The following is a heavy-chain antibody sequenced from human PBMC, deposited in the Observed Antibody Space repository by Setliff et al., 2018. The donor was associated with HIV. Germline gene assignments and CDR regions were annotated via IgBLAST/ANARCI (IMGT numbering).Heavy chain of an antibody. D-gene: IGHD3-9*01. J-gene: IGHJ6*02. CDR2: ITPSGDT. CDR3: ARTDWARTSYYYYYGMNV. V-gene: IGHV4-34*01. CDR1: GGSVSGHY. Sequence: SETLSLTCAVYGGSVSGHYWGWFRQPPGKGLEWIGEITPSGDTNYIPSLKSRVTMSLDTSKNQFSLNLNSVTAADTAVYYCARTDWARTSYYYYYGMNVWGQGTTVTVSS.